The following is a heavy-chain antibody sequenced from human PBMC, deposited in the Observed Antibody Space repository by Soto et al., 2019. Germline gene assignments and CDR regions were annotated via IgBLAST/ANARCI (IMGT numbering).Heavy chain of an antibody. CDR3: ATHYSDWAFDN. D-gene: IGHD1-26*01. Sequence: SETLSLTCSVSGGSISSYYWSWIRQPPGKGLEWIAYMDYSGNTYDNPSLKSRVTMSRDTSKNHLSLRLSSVTAADRAIYYCATHYSDWAFDNWGQGTLVTVSS. CDR2: MDYSGNT. CDR1: GGSISSYY. J-gene: IGHJ4*02. V-gene: IGHV4-59*08.